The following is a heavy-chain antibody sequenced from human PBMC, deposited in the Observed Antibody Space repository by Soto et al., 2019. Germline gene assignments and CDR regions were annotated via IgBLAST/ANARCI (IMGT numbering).Heavy chain of an antibody. Sequence: ASVKVSCKASGYTFTSYAMHWVRQAPGQRLEWMGWINAGNGNTKYSQKLQGRVTITRDTSASTAYMELSSLRSEDTAVYYCARFEMATIPPGFDYWGQGTLVTVSS. J-gene: IGHJ4*02. CDR3: ARFEMATIPPGFDY. V-gene: IGHV1-3*01. D-gene: IGHD5-12*01. CDR1: GYTFTSYA. CDR2: INAGNGNT.